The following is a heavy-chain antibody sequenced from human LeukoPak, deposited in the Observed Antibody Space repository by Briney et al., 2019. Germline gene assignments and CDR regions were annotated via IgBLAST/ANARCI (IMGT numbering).Heavy chain of an antibody. J-gene: IGHJ5*02. CDR1: DGSITNYD. CDR2: VHYSGTA. D-gene: IGHD1-26*01. CDR3: ARDVRWEPPGGWFDP. Sequence: SETLSLTCTVSDGSITNYDWSWVRQPPGKGLEFIGHVHYSGTANYNPSLRSRVTISIDTSKKHFFLKLKSVTAADTAVYYCARDVRWEPPGGWFDPWGQGTLVTVSS. V-gene: IGHV4-59*01.